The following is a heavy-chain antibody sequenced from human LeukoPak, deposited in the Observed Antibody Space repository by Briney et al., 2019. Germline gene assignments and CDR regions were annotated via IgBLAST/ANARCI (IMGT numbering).Heavy chain of an antibody. D-gene: IGHD2-8*01. J-gene: IGHJ4*02. CDR2: INPNSGGT. CDR3: ARELGDIVLMVYAHYFDY. V-gene: IGHV1-2*02. CDR1: GGTFSSYA. Sequence: ASVKVSCKASGGTFSSYAISWVRQAPGQGLEWMGWINPNSGGTNYAQKFQGRVTMTRDTSISTAYMELSRLRSDDTAVYYCARELGDIVLMVYAHYFDYWGQGTLVTVSS.